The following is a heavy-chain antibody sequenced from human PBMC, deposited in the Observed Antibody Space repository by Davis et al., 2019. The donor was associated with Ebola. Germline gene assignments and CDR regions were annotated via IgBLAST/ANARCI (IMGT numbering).Heavy chain of an antibody. D-gene: IGHD3-3*01. CDR1: GYTFTSYY. CDR2: INPSGGST. V-gene: IGHV1-46*01. J-gene: IGHJ6*02. Sequence: ASVKVSCKASGYTFTSYYMHWVRQAPGQGLEWMGIINPSGGSTSYAQKFQGRVTMTRDTSTSTFYMELSSLRSDDTAVYYCARTVLRFLEWVYGMDVWGQGTTVTVSS. CDR3: ARTVLRFLEWVYGMDV.